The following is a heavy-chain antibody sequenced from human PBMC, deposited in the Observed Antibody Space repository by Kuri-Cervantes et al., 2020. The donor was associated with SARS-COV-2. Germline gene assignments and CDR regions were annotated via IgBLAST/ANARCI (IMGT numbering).Heavy chain of an antibody. V-gene: IGHV4-34*01. Sequence: GSLRLSCAASGFTFSSYSMNWVRQAPGKGLEWIGEINHSGSTNYNPSLKSRVTISVDTSKNQFSLKLSSVTAADTAVYYCARANAPGWFDPWGQGTLV. J-gene: IGHJ5*02. CDR2: INHSGST. CDR3: ARANAPGWFDP. CDR1: GFTFSSYS.